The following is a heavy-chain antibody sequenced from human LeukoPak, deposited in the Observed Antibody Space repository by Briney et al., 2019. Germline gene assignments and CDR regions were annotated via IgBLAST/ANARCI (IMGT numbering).Heavy chain of an antibody. CDR1: GFTFSSHL. Sequence: GGSLRLSCAASGFTFSSHLMHWVRQAPGKGLVWVSRISSDGTYTNYADSVRGRFTISRDNAKNTLYLQMNSLRAEDTAVYYCAKISYSSGWFPASWGQGTLVTVSS. D-gene: IGHD6-19*01. J-gene: IGHJ5*02. V-gene: IGHV3-74*01. CDR3: AKISYSSGWFPAS. CDR2: ISSDGTYT.